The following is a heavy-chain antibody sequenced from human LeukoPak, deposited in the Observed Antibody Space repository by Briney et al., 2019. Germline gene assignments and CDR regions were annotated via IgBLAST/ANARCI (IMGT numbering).Heavy chain of an antibody. D-gene: IGHD1-26*01. CDR2: IKQDGSTR. Sequence: PLGALRLSCAASGFTFSNSWMAWVRQAPGKGLGWVANIKQDGSTRHYADSLKGRFTISRDNPENSLSLKMNSLRADDTAVYYCARDTVGSLDYWGQGILVTVAS. J-gene: IGHJ4*02. CDR3: ARDTVGSLDY. V-gene: IGHV3-7*01. CDR1: GFTFSNSW.